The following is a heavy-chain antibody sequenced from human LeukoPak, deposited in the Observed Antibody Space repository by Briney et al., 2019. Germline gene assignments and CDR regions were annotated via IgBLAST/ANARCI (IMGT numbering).Heavy chain of an antibody. Sequence: EESLQISCKGSGYNFSTYWIGWVRQMPGEGLEWMGIIYPGDSDTRYSPSFQGQVTISADKSISTAYLQWSSLKASDTAMYYCARRSPYATGPSWYFDLWGRGTLVTVSS. J-gene: IGHJ2*01. CDR1: GYNFSTYW. D-gene: IGHD1-14*01. CDR3: ARRSPYATGPSWYFDL. V-gene: IGHV5-51*01. CDR2: IYPGDSDT.